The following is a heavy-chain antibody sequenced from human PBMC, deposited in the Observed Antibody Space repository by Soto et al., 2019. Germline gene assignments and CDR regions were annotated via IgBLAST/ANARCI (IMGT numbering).Heavy chain of an antibody. V-gene: IGHV3-9*01. CDR2: ISANGGSI. D-gene: IGHD2-15*01. CDR1: GFTFDDYA. CDR3: AKSGEPGVVAATSFDY. Sequence: EVQLVESGGRLVQPGKSLRLSCAASGFTFDDYAMHWVRQVPGKGLEWVSGISANGGSIRYGDSVKGRFTISRDNAKNSLFLQMNSLLAEDTALYYCAKSGEPGVVAATSFDYWGQGTLVTVSS. J-gene: IGHJ4*02.